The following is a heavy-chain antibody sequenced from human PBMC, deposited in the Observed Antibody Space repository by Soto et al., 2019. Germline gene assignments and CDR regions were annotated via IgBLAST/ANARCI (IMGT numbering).Heavy chain of an antibody. V-gene: IGHV3-30-3*01. Sequence: ESGGGVVQPGRSLRLSCAASGFTFSSYAMHWVRQAPGKGLEWVAVISYDGSNKYYADSVKGRFTISRDNSKNTLYLQMNNLRAEDTAVYDCARGGRYSSSSNFDYWGQGTLVTVSS. CDR3: ARGGRYSSSSNFDY. D-gene: IGHD6-6*01. CDR2: ISYDGSNK. CDR1: GFTFSSYA. J-gene: IGHJ4*02.